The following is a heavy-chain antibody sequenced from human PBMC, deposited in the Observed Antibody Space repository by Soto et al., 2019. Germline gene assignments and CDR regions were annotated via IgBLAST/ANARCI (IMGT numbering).Heavy chain of an antibody. CDR1: GGTFSSYA. Sequence: SVKVSCKASGGTFSSYAISWVRQAPGQGLEWMGGIIPIFGTANYAQKFQGRVTITADKSTSTAYMELSSLRSEDTAVYYCARDGGAEMATTTFDYWGQGTLVTVSS. CDR3: ARDGGAEMATTTFDY. J-gene: IGHJ4*02. CDR2: IIPIFGTA. V-gene: IGHV1-69*06. D-gene: IGHD5-12*01.